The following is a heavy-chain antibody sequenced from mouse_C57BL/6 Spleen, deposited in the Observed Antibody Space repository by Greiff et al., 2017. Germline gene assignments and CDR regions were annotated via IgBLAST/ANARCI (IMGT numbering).Heavy chain of an antibody. D-gene: IGHD1-1*01. Sequence: QVQLQQSGAELVRPGTSVKMSCKAPGYTFTNYWIGWAKQRPGHGLEWIGDIYPGGGYTNYNEKFKGKATLTADKSSSTAYMQFSSLTSEDSAIYYCARSDTTVVARYAMDYWGQGTSVTVSS. CDR3: ARSDTTVVARYAMDY. J-gene: IGHJ4*01. CDR2: IYPGGGYT. CDR1: GYTFTNYW. V-gene: IGHV1-63*01.